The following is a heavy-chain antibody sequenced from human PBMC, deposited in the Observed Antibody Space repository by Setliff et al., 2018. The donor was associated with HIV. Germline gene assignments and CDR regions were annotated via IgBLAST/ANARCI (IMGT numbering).Heavy chain of an antibody. Sequence: GGSLRLSCAASGFTFSNYWMTWVRQAPGKGLEWVANINQDGSEQNFVDSVKGRFTTSRDNARNSLYLEMNSLRADDTAVYYCARDFCGSSCSSGYGYFDHWGQGTLVTVSS. D-gene: IGHD2-15*01. CDR2: INQDGSEQ. CDR1: GFTFSNYW. CDR3: ARDFCGSSCSSGYGYFDH. V-gene: IGHV3-7*01. J-gene: IGHJ4*02.